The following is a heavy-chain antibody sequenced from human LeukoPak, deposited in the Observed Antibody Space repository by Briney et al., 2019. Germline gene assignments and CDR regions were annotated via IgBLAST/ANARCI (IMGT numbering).Heavy chain of an antibody. D-gene: IGHD3-10*01. J-gene: IGHJ6*02. CDR1: EFTFSSYS. Sequence: PGGSLRLSCAASEFTFSSYSMNWVRQAPGKGLEWVSYISSSTSAKYYADSVKGRFTISRDIAKNSVYLQMNSLRDEVTAVYYCARPYYYGSGPAQGDYGMDVWGQGTTVTVSS. CDR2: ISSSTSAK. CDR3: ARPYYYGSGPAQGDYGMDV. V-gene: IGHV3-48*02.